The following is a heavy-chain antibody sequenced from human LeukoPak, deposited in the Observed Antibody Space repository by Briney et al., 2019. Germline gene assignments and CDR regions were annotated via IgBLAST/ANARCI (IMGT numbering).Heavy chain of an antibody. D-gene: IGHD2-2*01. CDR3: VTDPPAFLDFDY. Sequence: GGSLRLSCVASGFSFNGDWMNWVRQAPGKGLEWVANIKQDGSQKYYVDSVKGRFTISRDNAENSLFLQINSLTAEHTAVYYCVTDPPAFLDFDYWGQGTLVTVSS. J-gene: IGHJ4*02. CDR2: IKQDGSQK. CDR1: GFSFNGDW. V-gene: IGHV3-7*01.